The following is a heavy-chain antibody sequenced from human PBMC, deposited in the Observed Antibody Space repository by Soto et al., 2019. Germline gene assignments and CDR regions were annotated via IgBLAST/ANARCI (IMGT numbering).Heavy chain of an antibody. CDR1: GYTLTELY. J-gene: IGHJ5*02. CDR2: FDPEDGET. D-gene: IGHD1-26*01. Sequence: QVQLVQSGAEVKKPVASVKVSCKVSGYTLTELYMHWVRQAPGKGLEWMGGFDPEDGETIYAQKFQGRVTMTEDTSTDTAYMELSSLRSEDTAVYYCATVEDGSYGVGWFDPCGQGTLVTVSS. CDR3: ATVEDGSYGVGWFDP. V-gene: IGHV1-24*01.